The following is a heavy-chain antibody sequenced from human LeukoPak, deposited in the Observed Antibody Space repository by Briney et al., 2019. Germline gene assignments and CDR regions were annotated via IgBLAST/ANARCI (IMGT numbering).Heavy chain of an antibody. V-gene: IGHV3-21*04. J-gene: IGHJ5*02. Sequence: NPGGSLRLSCAASGFTFSRYAMNWVRQAPEKGLEWVSYISTGGDNTFYPDSLKGRFTISRDNANNPLYLQMNSLGAEDTAVYYCARGLNWFDPWGQGTLVTVSS. CDR1: GFTFSRYA. CDR3: ARGLNWFDP. CDR2: ISTGGDNT.